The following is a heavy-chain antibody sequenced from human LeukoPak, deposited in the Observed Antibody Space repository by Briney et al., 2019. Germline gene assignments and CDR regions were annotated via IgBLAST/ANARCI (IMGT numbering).Heavy chain of an antibody. D-gene: IGHD5-24*01. CDR1: EFTVSRNY. J-gene: IGHJ4*02. CDR2: IFSNGDT. Sequence: PGGSLRLSCTASEFTVSRNYMLWVRQAPGKGLEWVSLIFSNGDTHYADSVKGRFTISRDTSKNTVSLQMNSLRVEDTAMYYCTRDQMNYRGKGTLVTVSS. CDR3: TRDQMNY. V-gene: IGHV3-53*01.